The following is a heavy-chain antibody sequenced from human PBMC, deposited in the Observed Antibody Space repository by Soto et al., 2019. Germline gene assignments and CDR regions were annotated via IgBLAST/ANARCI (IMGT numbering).Heavy chain of an antibody. D-gene: IGHD6-13*01. Sequence: PGWALRLSWSSSLFTFSSYGMHLVLQTPVKLLGCLSVISYDGSNKYYADSVKGRFTISRDNSKNTLYLQMNSLRAEDTAVYYCAKSSPYSSSWFEVLLEDYYGMEVWGQGTTVTVSS. CDR1: LFTFSSYG. V-gene: IGHV3-30*18. CDR3: AKSSPYSSSWFEVLLEDYYGMEV. CDR2: ISYDGSNK. J-gene: IGHJ6*02.